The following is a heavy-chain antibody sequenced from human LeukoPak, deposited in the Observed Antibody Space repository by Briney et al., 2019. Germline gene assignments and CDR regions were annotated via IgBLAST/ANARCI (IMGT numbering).Heavy chain of an antibody. J-gene: IGHJ4*02. D-gene: IGHD5-18*01. CDR2: INHSGST. CDR1: GGSFSGYY. CDR3: ARARMGRYSYGYGGYYFDY. Sequence: SSETLSLTCAVYGGSFSGYYWSWIRQPPGKGLEWIGEINHSGSTNYNPSLKSRVTISVDTSKNQFSLKLSSVTAADTAVYYCARARMGRYSYGYGGYYFDYWGQGTLVTVSS. V-gene: IGHV4-34*01.